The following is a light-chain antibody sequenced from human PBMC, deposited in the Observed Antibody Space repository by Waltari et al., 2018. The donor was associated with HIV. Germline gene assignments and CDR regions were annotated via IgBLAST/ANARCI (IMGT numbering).Light chain of an antibody. V-gene: IGLV1-47*01. CDR2: RNT. Sequence: QSVLAQPPSASGTPGQTVTISCSGTRSNVENNYVYWYQHLPGTAPKLLIYRNTQRPSGVPDRFFGSKSGTSASLAISGLRSEDEADYYCSAWDDSLYSRVFGGGTKLTVL. CDR1: RSNVENNY. J-gene: IGLJ3*02. CDR3: SAWDDSLYSRV.